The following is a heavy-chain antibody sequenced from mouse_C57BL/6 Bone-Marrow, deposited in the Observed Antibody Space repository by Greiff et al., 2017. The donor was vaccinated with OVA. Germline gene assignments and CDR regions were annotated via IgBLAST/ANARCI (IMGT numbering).Heavy chain of an antibody. CDR1: GYTFTDYN. V-gene: IGHV1-18*01. J-gene: IGHJ3*01. CDR3: ANYYGSSYGFAY. CDR2: INPNNGGT. Sequence: VQLQQSGPELVKPGASVKIPCKASGYTFTDYNMDWVKQSHGKSLEWIGDINPNNGGTIYNQKFKGKATLTVDKSSSTAYMELRSLTSEDTAVYYCANYYGSSYGFAYWGQGTLVTVSA. D-gene: IGHD1-1*01.